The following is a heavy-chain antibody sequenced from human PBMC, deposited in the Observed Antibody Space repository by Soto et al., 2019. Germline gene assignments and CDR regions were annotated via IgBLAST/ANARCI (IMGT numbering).Heavy chain of an antibody. J-gene: IGHJ4*02. D-gene: IGHD5-12*01. CDR1: GGSISSGGYY. CDR2: IYYSGST. CDR3: ARDHAAGYEDYFVY. Sequence: PSETLSLTCTVSGGSISSGGYYWSWIRQHPGKGLEWIGYIYYSGSTYYNPSLKSRVTISVDTSKNQFSLKLSSVTAADTAVYYCARDHAAGYEDYFVYWGQGTLVTVSS. V-gene: IGHV4-31*03.